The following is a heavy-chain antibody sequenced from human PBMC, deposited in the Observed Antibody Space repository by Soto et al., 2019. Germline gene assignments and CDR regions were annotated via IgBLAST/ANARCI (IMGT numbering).Heavy chain of an antibody. D-gene: IGHD3-22*01. CDR1: GGSISGGGYY. Sequence: QVQLQESGPRLVKPSQTLSLTCTVSGGSISGGGYYWNWIRQHPGKGLEWIGYISYTGTTYYNPSLESRVTISVDTSKNQFSLRLNSVTAADTAVYYCARGAYYYDSSGYYGDAFDIWGQGTMVTVSS. CDR3: ARGAYYYDSSGYYGDAFDI. CDR2: ISYTGTT. V-gene: IGHV4-31*03. J-gene: IGHJ3*02.